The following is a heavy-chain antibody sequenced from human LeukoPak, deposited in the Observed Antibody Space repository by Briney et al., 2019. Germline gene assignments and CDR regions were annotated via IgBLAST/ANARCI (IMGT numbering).Heavy chain of an antibody. CDR1: GYTFTGYY. Sequence: ASVKVSCKASGYTFTGYYMHWVRQAPGQGLEWMGWINPNSGGTNYAQKLQGRVTMTTDTSTSTAYMELRSLRSDDTAVYYCARGYDILTGYPYYFDYWGQGTLVTVSS. J-gene: IGHJ4*02. V-gene: IGHV1-2*02. D-gene: IGHD3-9*01. CDR2: INPNSGGT. CDR3: ARGYDILTGYPYYFDY.